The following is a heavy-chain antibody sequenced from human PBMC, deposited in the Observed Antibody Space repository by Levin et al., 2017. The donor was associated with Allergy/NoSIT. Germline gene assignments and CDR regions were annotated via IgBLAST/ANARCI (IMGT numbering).Heavy chain of an antibody. V-gene: IGHV3-23*01. D-gene: IGHD5-24*01. CDR3: AKREVGDGYGTGAIDI. CDR1: GFTFSSYA. CDR2: ISGSGGST. J-gene: IGHJ3*02. Sequence: GGSLRLSCAASGFTFSSYAMSWVRQAPGKGLEWVSAISGSGGSTYYADSVKGRFTISRDNSKNTLYLQMNSLRAEDTAVYYCAKREVGDGYGTGAIDIWGQGTMVTVSS.